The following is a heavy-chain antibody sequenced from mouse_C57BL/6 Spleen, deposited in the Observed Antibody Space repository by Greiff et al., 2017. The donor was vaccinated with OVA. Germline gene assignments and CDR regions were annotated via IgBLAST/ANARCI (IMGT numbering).Heavy chain of an antibody. V-gene: IGHV1-69*01. Sequence: QVQLKQPGAELVMPGASVKLSCKASGYTFTSYWMHWVKQRPGQGLEWIGEIDPSDSYTNYNQKFKGKSTLTVDKSSSTAYMQLSSLTSEDSAVYYCARRRATGGYFDVWGTGTTVTVSS. D-gene: IGHD3-1*01. CDR3: ARRRATGGYFDV. CDR2: IDPSDSYT. CDR1: GYTFTSYW. J-gene: IGHJ1*03.